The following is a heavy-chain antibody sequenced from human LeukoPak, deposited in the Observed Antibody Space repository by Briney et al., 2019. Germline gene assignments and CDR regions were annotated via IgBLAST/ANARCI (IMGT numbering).Heavy chain of an antibody. Sequence: SETLSLTCTVSGGSISSYYWSWIRQPPGKGLEWIGYIYYSGSTNYNPSLKSRVTISVDTSKNQFSLKLSSVTAADTAVYYCARGYPAQSMIPRNDYWGQGTLVTVSS. D-gene: IGHD3-22*01. CDR2: IYYSGST. V-gene: IGHV4-59*01. J-gene: IGHJ4*02. CDR3: ARGYPAQSMIPRNDY. CDR1: GGSISSYY.